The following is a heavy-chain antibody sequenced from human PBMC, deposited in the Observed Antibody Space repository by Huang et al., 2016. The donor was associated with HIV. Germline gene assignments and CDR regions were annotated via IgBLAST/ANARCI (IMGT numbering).Heavy chain of an antibody. D-gene: IGHD4-17*01. Sequence: QVQLVESGGGVVQPGGSLRLSCAASGFTFSSYGMYWVRQATGKGLEWVAFIRYDGSKKYYADSVNGRFTISRDNSKNTLYLQMNSLRAEDTAVYYCAKVPHPRDYGDYVGGAFDIWGQGTMVTVSS. CDR1: GFTFSSYG. CDR3: AKVPHPRDYGDYVGGAFDI. V-gene: IGHV3-30*02. CDR2: IRYDGSKK. J-gene: IGHJ3*02.